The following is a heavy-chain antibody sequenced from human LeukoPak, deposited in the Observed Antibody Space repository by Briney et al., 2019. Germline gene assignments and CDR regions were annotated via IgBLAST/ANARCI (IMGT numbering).Heavy chain of an antibody. J-gene: IGHJ4*02. CDR1: GFTFSDYY. CDR3: ARDRLGDYDHSGYYDK. CDR2: ICGSGRTI. Sequence: GGSLRLSCAASGFTFSDYYMSWIRQAPGKGLEWVSYICGSGRTIYYADSVKGRFTISRDNSKTSVYLQMNNLGAEDTAVYYCARDRLGDYDHSGYYDKWGQGTLVTVSS. V-gene: IGHV3-11*04. D-gene: IGHD3-22*01.